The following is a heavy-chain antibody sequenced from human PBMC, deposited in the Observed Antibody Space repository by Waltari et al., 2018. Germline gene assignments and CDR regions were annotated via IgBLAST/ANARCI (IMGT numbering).Heavy chain of an antibody. CDR1: GVTFSNYA. CDR2: ITVGDDK. Sequence: EVQVLESGGDLVKPGGSLRLSCAASGVTFSNYAINWVRLAPGTGVQWASDITVGDDKYYADSVKGRFTISRDTSKDTVYLQMNGLRADDTAVYYCATPFYNWDDPLHSWGPGTLVTVSS. J-gene: IGHJ4*02. V-gene: IGHV3-23*01. CDR3: ATPFYNWDDPLHS. D-gene: IGHD1-20*01.